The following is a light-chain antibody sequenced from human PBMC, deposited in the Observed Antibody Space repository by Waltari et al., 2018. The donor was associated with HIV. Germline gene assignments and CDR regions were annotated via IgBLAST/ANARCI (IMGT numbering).Light chain of an antibody. CDR1: NIGTKD. J-gene: IGLJ2*01. CDR3: QVWHYSVV. Sequence: SYELTQPLSVSVALGQTARLSCGGSNIGTKDVHWYQQKPGQAPSLVIFNDKNRPTWVPERLSGSESRNTATLTISGVQAGDAAVYYCQVWHYSVVFGGGTNLTVL. V-gene: IGLV3-9*01. CDR2: NDK.